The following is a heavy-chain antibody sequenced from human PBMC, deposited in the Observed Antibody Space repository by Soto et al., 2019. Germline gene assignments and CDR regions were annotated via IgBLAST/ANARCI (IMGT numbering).Heavy chain of an antibody. D-gene: IGHD2-8*01. CDR3: TPTKGRIEPPKNDF. J-gene: IGHJ4*02. CDR1: GFTFSNAW. CDR2: IKSDAYGGAI. Sequence: EVQLVESGGGLVKPGGSLRLSCAGSGFTFSNAWMSWVRRAPGKGLEWVGRIKSDAYGGAIDYAAPVKGRFTISRDDSKNTLFLQMNNLRAEDTAVYSCTPTKGRIEPPKNDFGGQGTPVIVSS. V-gene: IGHV3-15*01.